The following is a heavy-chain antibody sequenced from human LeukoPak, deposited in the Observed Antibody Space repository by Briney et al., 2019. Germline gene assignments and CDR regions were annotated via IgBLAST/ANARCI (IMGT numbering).Heavy chain of an antibody. CDR1: GFTFSRYW. D-gene: IGHD6-19*01. V-gene: IGHV3-7*05. Sequence: GGSLRLSCAASGFTFSRYWMSWVRQAQGKGLEWVANIKTDGIQKYYVDSLKGPFVISRDNAHNSLYLQLNSLTAEDTAVYYCGRDWDGSGWPIDYWGQGTLVTVSS. J-gene: IGHJ4*02. CDR3: GRDWDGSGWPIDY. CDR2: IKTDGIQK.